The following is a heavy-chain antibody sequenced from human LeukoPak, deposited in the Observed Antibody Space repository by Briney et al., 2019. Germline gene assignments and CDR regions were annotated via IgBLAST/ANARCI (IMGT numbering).Heavy chain of an antibody. CDR2: ISGSGGST. D-gene: IGHD3-16*02. CDR3: AKSKVSYYFDY. Sequence: GGSLRLSCAASGFTFDDYGMSWVRQAPGKGLEWVSAISGSGGSTYYADSVKGRFTISRDNSKNTLYLQMNSLRAEDTAVYYCAKSKVSYYFDYWGQGTLVTVSS. V-gene: IGHV3-23*01. CDR1: GFTFDDYG. J-gene: IGHJ4*02.